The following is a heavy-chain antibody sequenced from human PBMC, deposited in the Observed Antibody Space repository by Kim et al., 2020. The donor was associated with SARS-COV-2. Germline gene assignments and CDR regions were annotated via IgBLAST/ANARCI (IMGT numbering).Heavy chain of an antibody. J-gene: IGHJ6*02. CDR1: GYTFTTYA. Sequence: ASVKVSCKASGYTFTTYAIHWVRQAPGQRLEWMGWINTGKANTKYSQKFQGRVTITRDTSATTAYMELSSLRSEDTAVYYCARSVALMPPGMDVGAKGPRSPSP. V-gene: IGHV1-3*04. CDR3: ARSVALMPPGMDV. D-gene: IGHD2-2*01. CDR2: INTGKANT.